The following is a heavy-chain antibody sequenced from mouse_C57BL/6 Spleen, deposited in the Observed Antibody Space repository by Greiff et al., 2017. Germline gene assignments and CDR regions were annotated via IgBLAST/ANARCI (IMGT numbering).Heavy chain of an antibody. Sequence: EVKLVESGGGLVKPGGSLKLSCAASGFTFSSYAMSWVRQTPEKRLEWVATISDGGSYTYYPDNVKGRFTISRDNAKNNLYLQMSHLKSEDTAMYYCARDRDPHFDYWGQGTTLTVSS. CDR1: GFTFSSYA. D-gene: IGHD3-3*01. J-gene: IGHJ2*01. V-gene: IGHV5-4*01. CDR3: ARDRDPHFDY. CDR2: ISDGGSYT.